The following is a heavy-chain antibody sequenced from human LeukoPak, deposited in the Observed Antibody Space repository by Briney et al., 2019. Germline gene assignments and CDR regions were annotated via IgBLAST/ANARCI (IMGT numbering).Heavy chain of an antibody. CDR2: IRSKANSYAT. Sequence: PGGSLKLSCAASGFTFSGSAMHWVRQASGKGLEWVGRIRSKANSYATAYAASVKGRFTISRDDSKNTAYLQMNSLKTEDTAVYYCTREMDYYDSRADYWGQGTLVTVSS. D-gene: IGHD3-22*01. CDR1: GFTFSGSA. J-gene: IGHJ4*02. V-gene: IGHV3-73*01. CDR3: TREMDYYDSRADY.